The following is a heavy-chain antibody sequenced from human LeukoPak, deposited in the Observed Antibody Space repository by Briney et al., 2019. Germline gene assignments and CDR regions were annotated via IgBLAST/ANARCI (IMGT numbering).Heavy chain of an antibody. CDR1: GYTFTSNG. CDR3: ARAIHYYDSSGYRDY. V-gene: IGHV1-18*01. D-gene: IGHD3-22*01. Sequence: ASVKVSCKASGYTFTSNGISWVRQAPGQGLEWMGWISAYNGNTNYAQKLQGRVTMTTDTSTSTAYMELRSLRSDDTAVYYCARAIHYYDSSGYRDYWGQGTLVTVSS. J-gene: IGHJ4*02. CDR2: ISAYNGNT.